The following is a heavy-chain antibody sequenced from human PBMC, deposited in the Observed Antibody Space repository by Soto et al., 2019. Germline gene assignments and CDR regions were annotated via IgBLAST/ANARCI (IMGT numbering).Heavy chain of an antibody. CDR2: INHSGST. V-gene: IGHV4-34*01. D-gene: IGHD3-3*01. Sequence: PSETLSLTCAVYGGSFSGYYWSWIRQPPGKGLEWIGEINHSGSTNYNPSLKSRVTISVDTSKNQFSLKLSSVTAADTAVYYCARTFWSGYRWFDPWGQGTLVTV. CDR3: ARTFWSGYRWFDP. J-gene: IGHJ5*02. CDR1: GGSFSGYY.